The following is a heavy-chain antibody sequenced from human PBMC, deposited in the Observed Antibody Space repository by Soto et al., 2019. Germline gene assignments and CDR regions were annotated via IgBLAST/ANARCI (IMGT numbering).Heavy chain of an antibody. CDR1: GFTFSSYA. D-gene: IGHD6-13*01. CDR3: ARVPAIAAAGTSYYFDY. Sequence: GGSLRLSCAASGFTFSSYAMSWVRQVPGKGLEWVSAISSGAGTYYVDSVKGRFTISRDNSKNTLYLQMNSLRAEDTAVYYCARVPAIAAAGTSYYFDYWGQGTLVTVSS. CDR2: ISSGAGT. J-gene: IGHJ4*02. V-gene: IGHV3-23*01.